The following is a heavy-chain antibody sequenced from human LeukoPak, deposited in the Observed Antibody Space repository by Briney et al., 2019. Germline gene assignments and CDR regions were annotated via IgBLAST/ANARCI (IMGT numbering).Heavy chain of an antibody. V-gene: IGHV1-2*02. CDR2: INPNSGGT. CDR1: GYTFTGYY. Sequence: ASVKVPCKASGYTFTGYYMHWVRQAPGQGLEWMGWINPNSGGTNYAQKFQGRVTMTRDTSISTAYMELSRLRSDDTAVYYCARDPALLYYGSGSYSSYNWFDPWGQGTLVTVSS. CDR3: ARDPALLYYGSGSYSSYNWFDP. J-gene: IGHJ5*02. D-gene: IGHD3-10*01.